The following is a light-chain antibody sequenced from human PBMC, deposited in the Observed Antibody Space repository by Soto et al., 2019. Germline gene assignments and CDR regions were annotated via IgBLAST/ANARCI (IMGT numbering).Light chain of an antibody. V-gene: IGKV3-20*01. J-gene: IGKJ2*01. Sequence: EIVLTQSPGTLSLSPGERATLSCRASQSITSNFLAWYQQKPGQAPRLLIYGASTRAAGVPDRFSGSGSGTDFTLTITRLEPEDLAVYDCQQYGRSPLMYTFGPRTKLGV. CDR3: QQYGRSPLMYT. CDR1: QSITSNF. CDR2: GAS.